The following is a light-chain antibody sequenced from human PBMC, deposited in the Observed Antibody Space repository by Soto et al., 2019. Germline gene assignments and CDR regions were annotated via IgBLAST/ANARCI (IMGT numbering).Light chain of an antibody. CDR2: EST. CDR1: QTIATF. V-gene: IGKV1-39*01. J-gene: IGKJ1*01. CDR3: QQTYSSSAT. Sequence: DIQMTQSPSSLSASVGDRVTITCRASQTIATFINWYQQKPGKAPSLLIYESTNLQSGVPSRFSGRGSGTDFALTISSLQPEDSATYHCQQTYSSSATFGQGTKVDI.